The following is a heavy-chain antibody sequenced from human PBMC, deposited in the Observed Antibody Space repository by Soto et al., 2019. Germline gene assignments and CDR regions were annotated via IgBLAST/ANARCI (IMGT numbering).Heavy chain of an antibody. CDR1: GDSLSSGGYY. CDR2: IYYSGST. J-gene: IGHJ6*02. CDR3: AKSKAPHVRNGMDV. V-gene: IGHV4-31*04. Sequence: QVRLQESGPGLVRPSQTLSLTCTVSGDSLSSGGYYCSWIRQLPGKGLEWIGFIYYSGSTFYNPSLRVRVTMSADVSKNQISMKLSSVTAADPAVYYCAKSKAPHVRNGMDVWGQGTTVTVSS. D-gene: IGHD4-17*01.